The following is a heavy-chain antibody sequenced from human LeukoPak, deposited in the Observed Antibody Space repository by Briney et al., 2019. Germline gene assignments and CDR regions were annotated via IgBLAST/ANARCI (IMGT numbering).Heavy chain of an antibody. J-gene: IGHJ5*02. D-gene: IGHD3-10*01. Sequence: SETLSLTCTVSGDSVTSGTFYWAWLRQPPGKGLEWIATVYYTGSTYYNPSLKSRVTISIDTSKNQFSLKLRSVVAPDTALYYCARHSGSGSLSRPFDPRGQGTLVTVSS. CDR3: ARHSGSGSLSRPFDP. CDR1: GDSVTSGTFY. V-gene: IGHV4-39*01. CDR2: VYYTGST.